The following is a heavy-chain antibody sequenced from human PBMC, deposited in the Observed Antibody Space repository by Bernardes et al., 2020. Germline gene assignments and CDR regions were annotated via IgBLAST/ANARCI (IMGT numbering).Heavy chain of an antibody. Sequence: APVKVSCKASGYTFTSYGISWVRQAPGQGLEWMGWISAYNGNTNYAQKLQGRVTMTTDTSTSTAYMELRSLRSDDTAVYYCARMGDFWSGYYTREADYWGQGTLVTVSS. V-gene: IGHV1-18*01. CDR1: GYTFTSYG. CDR3: ARMGDFWSGYYTREADY. D-gene: IGHD3-3*01. J-gene: IGHJ4*02. CDR2: ISAYNGNT.